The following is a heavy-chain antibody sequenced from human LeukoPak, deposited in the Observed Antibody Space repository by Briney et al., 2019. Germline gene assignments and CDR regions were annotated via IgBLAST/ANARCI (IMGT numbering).Heavy chain of an antibody. V-gene: IGHV3-7*01. D-gene: IGHD2-15*01. Sequence: AGGSLRLSCAASGFTFSGYLMSWVRQAPGKGLEWVANIKEEGSEKYYVDSVKGRFIISRDKAKNSLYLQMNSLRAEDTAVYYCARDSSAAPHSYWGQGTLVTVFS. CDR3: ARDSSAAPHSY. CDR1: GFTFSGYL. J-gene: IGHJ4*02. CDR2: IKEEGSEK.